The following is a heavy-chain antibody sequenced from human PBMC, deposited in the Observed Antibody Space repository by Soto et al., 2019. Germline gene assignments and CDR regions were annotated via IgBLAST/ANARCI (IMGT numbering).Heavy chain of an antibody. J-gene: IGHJ6*03. CDR2: ISAYNGNT. CDR3: ARVGLATVTTYYYYYYMDV. D-gene: IGHD4-17*01. Sequence: GASVKVSCKASGYTFTSYGISWVRQAPGQGLEWMGWISAYNGNTNYAQKFQGRVTMTRNTSISTAYTELSSLRSEDTAVYYCARVGLATVTTYYYYYYMDVWGKGTTVTVSS. CDR1: GYTFTSYG. V-gene: IGHV1-18*01.